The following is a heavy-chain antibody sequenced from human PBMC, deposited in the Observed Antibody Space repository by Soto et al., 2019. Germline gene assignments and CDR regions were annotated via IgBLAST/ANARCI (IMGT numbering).Heavy chain of an antibody. Sequence: GGSLRLSCVASGFDFRSYEMNWVRQAPGKGLEWVSNIRANDESIYYADSVKGRVSVSRDNAKNSLFLEMNSLRVDDTAVYYCERETLRDAIDIWGQGKMVTVSS. J-gene: IGHJ3*02. CDR1: GFDFRSYE. CDR3: ERETLRDAIDI. CDR2: IRANDESI. V-gene: IGHV3-48*03.